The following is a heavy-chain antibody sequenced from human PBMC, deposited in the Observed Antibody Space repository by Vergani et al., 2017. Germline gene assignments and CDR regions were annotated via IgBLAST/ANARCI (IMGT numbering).Heavy chain of an antibody. D-gene: IGHD3-22*01. CDR1: GGSISSGGYS. J-gene: IGHJ4*02. Sequence: QLQLQESGSGLVKPSQTLSLTCAVSGGSISSGGYSWSWIRQPPGKGLEWIGYIYHSGSTYYNPSLQSRVTISVDRSKNQFSLKLSSVTAADTAVYYCARATDSSGYPYYFDYWGQGTLVTVSS. CDR2: IYHSGST. V-gene: IGHV4-30-2*01. CDR3: ARATDSSGYPYYFDY.